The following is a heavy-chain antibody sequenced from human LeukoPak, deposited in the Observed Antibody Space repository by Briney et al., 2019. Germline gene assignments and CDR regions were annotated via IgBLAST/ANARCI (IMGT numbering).Heavy chain of an antibody. CDR3: ARADRLHGGPYLIGP. D-gene: IGHD2-21*01. J-gene: IGHJ5*02. Sequence: ASVKVSCKTSGYSFTDYYMHWVRQAPGQGLEWMGWINPNSGGTSSAQKFQGKVTMTRDTSISTVYMEVSWLTSDDTAIYYCARADRLHGGPYLIGPWGQGTLVTVSS. CDR1: GYSFTDYY. CDR2: INPNSGGT. V-gene: IGHV1-2*02.